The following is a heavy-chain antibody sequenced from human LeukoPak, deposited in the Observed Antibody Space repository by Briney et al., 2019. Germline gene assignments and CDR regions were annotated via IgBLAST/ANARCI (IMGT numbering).Heavy chain of an antibody. Sequence: GASVKVSCKASGGTFSSYAISWVRQAPGQGLEWMGGIIPIFGTANYAQKFQGRVTITADESTSTAYMELSGLRSEDTAVYYCARSAAIGRWFDPWGQGTLVTVSS. CDR2: IIPIFGTA. CDR3: ARSAAIGRWFDP. D-gene: IGHD2-2*02. CDR1: GGTFSSYA. J-gene: IGHJ5*02. V-gene: IGHV1-69*13.